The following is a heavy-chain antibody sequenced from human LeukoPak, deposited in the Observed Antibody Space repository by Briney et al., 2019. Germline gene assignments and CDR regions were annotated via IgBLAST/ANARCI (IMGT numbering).Heavy chain of an antibody. D-gene: IGHD2-2*01. J-gene: IGHJ4*02. Sequence: GGSLRLSCAASGFTFSSYAMHWVRQAPGKGLEYVSAINSDGGSTYYANSVKGRFTISRDNSKNTLYLQVGSLRSDDTAVYYCARDRAGGYCSSTSCYDFGYWGQGTLVTVSS. CDR3: ARDRAGGYCSSTSCYDFGY. CDR2: INSDGGST. CDR1: GFTFSSYA. V-gene: IGHV3-64*01.